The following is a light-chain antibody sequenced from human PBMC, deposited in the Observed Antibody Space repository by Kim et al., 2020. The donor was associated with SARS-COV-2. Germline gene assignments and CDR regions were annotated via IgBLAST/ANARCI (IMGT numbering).Light chain of an antibody. CDR1: SSNVGGYNY. CDR2: EVS. CDR3: SSYAGSNNLV. V-gene: IGLV2-8*01. Sequence: GQSVTISCSGTSSNVGGYNYVSWYQQHPGNAPILMIYEVSKRPAGVPDRFSGSKSGNTASLTVSGLQAEDEADYYCSSYAGSNNLVFGGGTQLTVL. J-gene: IGLJ2*01.